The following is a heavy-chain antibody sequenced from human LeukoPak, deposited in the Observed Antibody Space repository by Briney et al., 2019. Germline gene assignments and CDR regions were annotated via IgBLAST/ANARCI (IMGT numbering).Heavy chain of an antibody. D-gene: IGHD2/OR15-2a*01. V-gene: IGHV1-69*13. CDR3: AAGFYYYYYYMDV. CDR2: IIPIFGTA. Sequence: SVKVSCKASGGTFSSYAISWVRQAPGQGLEWMGGIIPIFGTANYAQKFQGRVTITADESTSTAYMELSSLRSEDTAVYYCAAGFYYYYYYMDVWGKGTTVTVSS. CDR1: GGTFSSYA. J-gene: IGHJ6*03.